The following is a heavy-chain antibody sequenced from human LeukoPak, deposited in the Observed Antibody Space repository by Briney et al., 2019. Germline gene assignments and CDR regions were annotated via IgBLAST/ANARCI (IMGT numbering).Heavy chain of an antibody. CDR3: AKAGVRYFDSSGLYAFDF. Sequence: PSETLSLTCAVSGGPISSTSYYWAWLPQPPGRGLGWIGPINYSGSTYQNPSLKSRVTLSVDTSRNQFSLRLSSVDAADTAVYYCAKAGVRYFDSSGLYAFDFWGQGTTVTVSS. D-gene: IGHD3-22*01. CDR1: GGPISSTSYY. J-gene: IGHJ3*01. CDR2: INYSGST. V-gene: IGHV4-39*01.